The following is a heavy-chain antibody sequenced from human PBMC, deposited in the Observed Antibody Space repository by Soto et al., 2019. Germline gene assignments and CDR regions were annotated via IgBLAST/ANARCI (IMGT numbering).Heavy chain of an antibody. CDR1: GGTFSSYA. J-gene: IGHJ6*02. Sequence: SVKVSCKASGGTFSSYAISWVRQAPGQGLEWMGGIIPIFGTANYAQKFQGRVTITADKSTSTAYMELSSLRSEDTAVYYCARGIAARRVYYYGMDVWGQGTTATVSS. CDR3: ARGIAARRVYYYGMDV. D-gene: IGHD6-6*01. CDR2: IIPIFGTA. V-gene: IGHV1-69*06.